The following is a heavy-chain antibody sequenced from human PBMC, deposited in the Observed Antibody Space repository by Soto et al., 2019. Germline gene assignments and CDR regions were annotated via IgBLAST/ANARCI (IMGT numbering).Heavy chain of an antibody. CDR1: GGTFSSYT. CDR2: IIPILGIA. V-gene: IGHV1-69*02. D-gene: IGHD4-4*01. J-gene: IGHJ6*03. CDR3: AALKGGACAVTTCDYYYYMDV. Sequence: SVKVSCKASGGTFSSYTISWVRQAPGQGLEWMGRIIPILGIANYAQKFQGRVTITADKSTSTAYMELSSLRSEDTAVYYCAALKGGACAVTTCDYYYYMDVWGKGTTVTVSS.